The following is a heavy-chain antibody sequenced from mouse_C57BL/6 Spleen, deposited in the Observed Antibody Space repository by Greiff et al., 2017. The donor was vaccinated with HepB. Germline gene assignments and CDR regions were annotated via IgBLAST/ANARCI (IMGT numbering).Heavy chain of an antibody. D-gene: IGHD2-1*01. J-gene: IGHJ4*01. CDR1: GYTFTDHT. CDR3: AREPIYYGDYYAMDY. CDR2: IYPRDGST. Sequence: QVQLKESDAELVKPGASVKISCKVSGYTFTDHTIHWMKQRPEQGLEWIGYIYPRDGSTKYNEKFKGKATLTADKSSSTAYMQLNSLTSEDSAVYFCAREPIYYGDYYAMDYWGQGTSVTVSS. V-gene: IGHV1-78*01.